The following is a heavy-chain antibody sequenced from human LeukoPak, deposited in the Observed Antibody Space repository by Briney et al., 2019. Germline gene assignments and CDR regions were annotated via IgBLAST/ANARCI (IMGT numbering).Heavy chain of an antibody. CDR2: TSSSGTTI. V-gene: IGHV3-11*01. D-gene: IGHD5-24*01. CDR3: ARQMGTISYNFDY. J-gene: IGHJ4*02. Sequence: GGSLRLSCAASGFSFSDSYMSWIRQAPGKGLEWVSYTSSSGTTIHYADSVKGRFTISRDNAKNSLYLQMNSLRAEDTAVYYCARQMGTISYNFDYWGQGTLVTVSS. CDR1: GFSFSDSY.